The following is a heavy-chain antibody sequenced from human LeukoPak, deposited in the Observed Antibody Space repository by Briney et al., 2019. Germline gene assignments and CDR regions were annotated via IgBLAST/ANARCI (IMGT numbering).Heavy chain of an antibody. Sequence: GASVKVSCKASGYTFTSYGISWARQAPGQGLEWMGWISAYNGNTNYAQKLQGRVTMTTDTSTSTAYMELRSLRSDDTAVYYCARSITGTTPGAFDIWGQGTMVTVSS. J-gene: IGHJ3*02. CDR3: ARSITGTTPGAFDI. V-gene: IGHV1-18*01. CDR2: ISAYNGNT. CDR1: GYTFTSYG. D-gene: IGHD1-7*01.